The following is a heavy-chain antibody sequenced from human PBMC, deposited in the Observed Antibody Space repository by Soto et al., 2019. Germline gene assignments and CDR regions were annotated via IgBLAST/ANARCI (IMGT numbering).Heavy chain of an antibody. D-gene: IGHD2-15*01. Sequence: QVQLVESGGGVVQPGGSLRLSCAASGFTFSHFGMHWVRQAPGKGLEWVAIVYNDGENKYYADSVKGRFIISRDQSKNTVYLNMNSLRVEDTEIYYCVRHTGSFRFDPWGQGILVTVSS. CDR1: GFTFSHFG. J-gene: IGHJ5*02. V-gene: IGHV3-33*01. CDR3: VRHTGSFRFDP. CDR2: VYNDGENK.